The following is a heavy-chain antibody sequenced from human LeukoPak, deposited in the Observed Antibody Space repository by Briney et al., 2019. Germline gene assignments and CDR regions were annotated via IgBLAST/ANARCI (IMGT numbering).Heavy chain of an antibody. J-gene: IGHJ1*01. V-gene: IGHV3-7*01. D-gene: IGHD2-2*01. CDR3: ARDMSRYCSSTSCYGHFQH. CDR1: GFTLSSYW. CDR2: IKQDGSEK. Sequence: GGSLRLSCAASGFTLSSYWMSWVRQAPGKGLEWVANIKQDGSEKYYVDSVKGRFTISRDNAKNSLYLQMNSLRAEDTAVYYCARDMSRYCSSTSCYGHFQHWARAPWSPSPQ.